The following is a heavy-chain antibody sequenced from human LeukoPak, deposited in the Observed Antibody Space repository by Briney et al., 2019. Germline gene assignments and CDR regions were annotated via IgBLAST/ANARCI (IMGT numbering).Heavy chain of an antibody. V-gene: IGHV4-34*01. D-gene: IGHD2-2*01. Sequence: SETLSLTCAVYGGSFSGYYLSWMRQPPGKGLEWIGEINHSGSTNYNPSLKSRVTISVDTSKNQFSLKLSSVTAADTAVYYCARGAVPAAGHFDYWGQGTLVTVSS. CDR1: GGSFSGYY. CDR3: ARGAVPAAGHFDY. CDR2: INHSGST. J-gene: IGHJ4*02.